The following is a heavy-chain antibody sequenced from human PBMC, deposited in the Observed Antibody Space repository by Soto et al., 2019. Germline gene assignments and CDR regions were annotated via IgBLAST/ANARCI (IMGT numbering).Heavy chain of an antibody. CDR2: ISSSSSYI. CDR3: ARAKSDIVVVPAAPGRVVVGFDY. Sequence: GGSLRLSCAASGFTFSSYSMNWVRQAPGKGLEWVSSISSSSSYIYYADSVKGRFTISRDNAKNSLYLQMNSLRAEDTAVYYCARAKSDIVVVPAAPGRVVVGFDYWGQGTLVTVSS. J-gene: IGHJ4*02. V-gene: IGHV3-21*01. D-gene: IGHD2-2*01. CDR1: GFTFSSYS.